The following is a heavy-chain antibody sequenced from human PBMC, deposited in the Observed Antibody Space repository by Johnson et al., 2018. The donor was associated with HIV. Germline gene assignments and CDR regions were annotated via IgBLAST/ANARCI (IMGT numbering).Heavy chain of an antibody. CDR2: ISSNGGST. CDR1: GFTFSSYA. Sequence: VQLVESGGGLVQPGGSLRLSCAASGFTFSSYAMHWVRQAPGKGLEYVSAISSNGGSTYYANSWKGRFTISRDNSKNTRYLQMGSLSAEDMAVYYCARNRGDSPPDAFDIWGQGTMVTVSS. J-gene: IGHJ3*02. V-gene: IGHV3-64*01. CDR3: ARNRGDSPPDAFDI. D-gene: IGHD3-10*01.